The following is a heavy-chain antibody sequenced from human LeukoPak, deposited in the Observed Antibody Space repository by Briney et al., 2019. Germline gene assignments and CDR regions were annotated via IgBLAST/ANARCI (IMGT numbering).Heavy chain of an antibody. Sequence: SETLSLTCTVSGGSISSYYWSRIRQPPGKGLEWIGYIYYSGSTNYKPSLKSRVTISVDTSKNQFSLKLSSVTAADTAVYYCARQGLREYYYDSRGELDYWGQGTLVNVSS. D-gene: IGHD3-22*01. CDR1: GGSISSYY. J-gene: IGHJ4*02. CDR3: ARQGLREYYYDSRGELDY. V-gene: IGHV4-59*08. CDR2: IYYSGST.